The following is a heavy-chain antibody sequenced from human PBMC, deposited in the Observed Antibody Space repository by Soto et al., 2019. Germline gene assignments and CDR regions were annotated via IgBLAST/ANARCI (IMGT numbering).Heavy chain of an antibody. D-gene: IGHD1-26*01. CDR2: ISYDGSNK. CDR1: GFTFSSYA. J-gene: IGHJ4*02. V-gene: IGHV3-30-3*01. Sequence: GGSLRLSCAASGFTFSSYAMHWVRQAPGKGLEWVAVISYDGSNKYYADSVKGRFTISIDNSKNTLYLQMNSLRAEDTAVYYGARDQRGGVGATIGGVLGYWGQGTLVTVSS. CDR3: ARDQRGGVGATIGGVLGY.